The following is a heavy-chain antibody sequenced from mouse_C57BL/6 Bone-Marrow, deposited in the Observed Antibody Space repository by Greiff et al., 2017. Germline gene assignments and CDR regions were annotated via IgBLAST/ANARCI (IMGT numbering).Heavy chain of an antibody. D-gene: IGHD2-1*01. V-gene: IGHV14-4*01. CDR3: TLYGNYVNAMDY. CDR1: GFNIKDDY. CDR2: IDPENGDT. J-gene: IGHJ4*01. Sequence: VQLQQSGAELVRPGASVKLSCTASGFNIKDDYMHWVKQRPEQGLEWIGWIDPENGDTEYASKFQGKATITADTSSNTAYLQLSSLTSEDTAVYYCTLYGNYVNAMDYWGQGTSVTVSS.